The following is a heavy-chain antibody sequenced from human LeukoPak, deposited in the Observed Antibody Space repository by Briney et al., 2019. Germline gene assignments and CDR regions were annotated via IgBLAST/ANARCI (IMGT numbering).Heavy chain of an antibody. J-gene: IGHJ4*02. CDR3: ARVIRGGGGFDY. CDR1: GFTVSSHD. Sequence: ESGGSLRLSCAASGFTVSSHDIHWVRHPTGKGLEWVSGIGIPGDTYFAGSVKGLFTLSRENAKNSLFLQMNSLRAGDTAVYYCARVIRGGGGFDYWGQGTLVTVSS. D-gene: IGHD3-10*01. V-gene: IGHV3-13*04. CDR2: IGIPGDT.